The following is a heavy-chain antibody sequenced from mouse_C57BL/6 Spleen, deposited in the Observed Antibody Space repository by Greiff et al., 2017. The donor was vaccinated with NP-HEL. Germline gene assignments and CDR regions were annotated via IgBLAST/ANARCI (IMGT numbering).Heavy chain of an antibody. V-gene: IGHV1-81*01. J-gene: IGHJ4*01. Sequence: LVESGAELARPGASVKLSCKASGYTFTSYGISWVKQRTGQGLEWIGEIYPRSGNTYYNEKFKGKATLTADKSSSTAYMELRSLTSEDSAVYFCARIYYGNYGAMDYWGQGTSVTVSS. D-gene: IGHD2-1*01. CDR3: ARIYYGNYGAMDY. CDR2: IYPRSGNT. CDR1: GYTFTSYG.